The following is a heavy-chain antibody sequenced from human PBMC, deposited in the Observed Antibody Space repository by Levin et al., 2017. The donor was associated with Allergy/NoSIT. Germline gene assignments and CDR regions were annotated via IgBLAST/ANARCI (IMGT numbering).Heavy chain of an antibody. CDR1: GGSISSSSYY. D-gene: IGHD2-15*01. V-gene: IGHV4-39*01. CDR2: IYYSGST. CDR3: ARQIVVVVAATFDWFDP. Sequence: SQTLSLTCTVSGGSISSSSYYWGWIRQPPGKGLEWIGSIYYSGSTYYNPSLKSRVTISVDTSKNQFSLKLSSVTAADTAVYYCARQIVVVVAATFDWFDPWGQGTLVTVSS. J-gene: IGHJ5*02.